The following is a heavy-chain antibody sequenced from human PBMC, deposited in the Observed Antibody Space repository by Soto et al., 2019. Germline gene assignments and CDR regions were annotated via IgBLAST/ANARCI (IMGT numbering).Heavy chain of an antibody. D-gene: IGHD3-10*01. CDR3: AKDLMVQKPYFYYYMDV. CDR1: GFTFSSYA. V-gene: IGHV3-23*01. J-gene: IGHJ6*03. Sequence: EVQLLESGGGLVQPGGSLRLSCAASGFTFSSYAMSWVRQAPGKGLEWVSAISGSGGSTYYADSVKGRFTISRDNSKNTLYLQMNSLRAEDTAVYYCAKDLMVQKPYFYYYMDVWGKGTTLTVSS. CDR2: ISGSGGST.